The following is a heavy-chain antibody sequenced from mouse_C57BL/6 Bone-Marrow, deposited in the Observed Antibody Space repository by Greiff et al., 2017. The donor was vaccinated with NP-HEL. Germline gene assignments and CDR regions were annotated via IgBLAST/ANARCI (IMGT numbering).Heavy chain of an antibody. J-gene: IGHJ2*01. V-gene: IGHV5-6*02. CDR2: ISSGGSYT. D-gene: IGHD3-2*02. CDR1: GFTFSSYG. Sequence: EVMLVESGGDLVKPGGSLKLSCAASGFTFSSYGMSWVRQTPDKRLEWVATISSGGSYTYYPDSVKGRFTISRDNAKNTLYLQMSSLKSEDTAMYYCARRRQLRGGVDYWGQGTTLTVSS. CDR3: ARRRQLRGGVDY.